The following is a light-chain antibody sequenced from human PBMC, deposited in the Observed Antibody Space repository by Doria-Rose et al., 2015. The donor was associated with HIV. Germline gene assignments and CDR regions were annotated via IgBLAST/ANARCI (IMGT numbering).Light chain of an antibody. CDR2: WSS. CDR1: QSLLYTSKNY. CDR3: QQYYDTPS. J-gene: IGKJ3*01. V-gene: IGKV4-1*01. Sequence: TQSPESLGMSLGERATLNCKSNQSLLYTSKNYLAWYQQTPEQPPKLLIYWSSTRQSVLPARFSGSGSGTDFTLTISSLEAEDVAVYYCQQYYDTPSFGPGTTVDIK.